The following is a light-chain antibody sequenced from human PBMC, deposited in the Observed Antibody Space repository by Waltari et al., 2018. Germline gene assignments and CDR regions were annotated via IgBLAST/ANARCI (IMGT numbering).Light chain of an antibody. CDR3: QSYDSSLSVV. CDR2: GNS. Sequence: QSVLTQPPSVSGAPGQRVTISCTGSRPNIGAGHDVHWYQPLPGTAPKLLIYGNSKRPSGVPDRFSGSKSGTSASLAITGLQAEDEADYYCQSYDSSLSVVFGGGTKLTVL. CDR1: RPNIGAGHD. V-gene: IGLV1-40*01. J-gene: IGLJ2*01.